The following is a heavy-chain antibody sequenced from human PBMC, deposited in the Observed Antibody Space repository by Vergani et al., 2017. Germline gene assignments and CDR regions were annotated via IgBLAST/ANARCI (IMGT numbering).Heavy chain of an antibody. Sequence: EVQLLESGGGLVQPGGSLRLSCEASGFSFPGYAMSWVRQAPGKGLEWVSSVSGSSATPYYADSVKGRFIISRDNSKNTLHLQMNSLRADDTSVYYCTKGSRGYTGYFFEYWGQGTLATGSS. CDR2: VSGSSATP. CDR1: GFSFPGYA. CDR3: TKGSRGYTGYFFEY. J-gene: IGHJ4*02. V-gene: IGHV3-23*01. D-gene: IGHD5-12*01.